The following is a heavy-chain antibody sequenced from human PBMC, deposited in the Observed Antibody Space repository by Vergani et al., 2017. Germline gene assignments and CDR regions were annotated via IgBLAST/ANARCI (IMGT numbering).Heavy chain of an antibody. J-gene: IGHJ6*02. V-gene: IGHV3-43*01. CDR1: GFTFDDYT. CDR3: AKDISXWPEYYYYYYGMDV. D-gene: IGHD6-19*01. CDR2: ISWDGGST. Sequence: EVQLVESGGVVVQPGGSLRLSCAASGFTFDDYTMHWVRQAPGKDLEWVSLISWDGGSTYYADSVKGRFTISRDNSKHSLYLQMNSLRTEDTALYYCAKDISXWPEYYYYYYGMDVWSQGTTVTVSS.